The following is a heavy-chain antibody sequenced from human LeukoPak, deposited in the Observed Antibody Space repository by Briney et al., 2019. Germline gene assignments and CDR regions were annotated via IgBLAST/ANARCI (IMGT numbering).Heavy chain of an antibody. CDR3: ARGGGPHNAFDI. CDR1: GGSISSYY. D-gene: IGHD4-23*01. Sequence: SETLSLTCTVSGGSISSYYWSWIRQPPGKGLEWIGYIYTSGSTNYNPSLKSRVTISVDTSKNQFSLKLSSVTAADTAVYYCARGGGPHNAFDIWGQGTMVTVSS. CDR2: IYTSGST. V-gene: IGHV4-4*09. J-gene: IGHJ3*02.